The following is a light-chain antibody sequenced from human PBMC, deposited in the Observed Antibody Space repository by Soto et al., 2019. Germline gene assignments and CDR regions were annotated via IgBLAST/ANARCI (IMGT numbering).Light chain of an antibody. CDR3: QQYVSSGT. CDR1: QSVSNNY. Sequence: ENVLTQSAGTLSLSPGERATLSCRASQSVSNNYLAWYQQKPGQAPRLLIYGASNRATGIPDRFSGSGSGTDFTLTISRLEPEDFAVYYCQQYVSSGTFGQGTKVDIK. V-gene: IGKV3-20*01. CDR2: GAS. J-gene: IGKJ1*01.